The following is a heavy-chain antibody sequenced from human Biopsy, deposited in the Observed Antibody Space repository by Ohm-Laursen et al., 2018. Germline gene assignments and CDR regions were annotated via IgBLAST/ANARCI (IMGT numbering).Heavy chain of an antibody. CDR2: IYHTGVP. CDR3: ARHSFGSGRDF. CDR1: DGSISNIINY. V-gene: IGHV4-39*01. J-gene: IGHJ4*02. D-gene: IGHD3-10*01. Sequence: PGTLSLTCTVTDGSISNIINYWGWIRQPLGKGLEWLGSIYHTGVPAYNPSPKSRVTISVDTSNNQFSLKLSSLTAADTAVYYCARHSFGSGRDFWGQGTLVTVSS.